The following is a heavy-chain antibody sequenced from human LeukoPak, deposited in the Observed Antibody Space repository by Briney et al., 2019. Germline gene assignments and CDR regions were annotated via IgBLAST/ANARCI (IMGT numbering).Heavy chain of an antibody. CDR2: ISGYGDRT. J-gene: IGHJ4*02. Sequence: GGSLRLSCVVSGFTFSSYAMSWVRQAPGKGLEWVASISGYGDRTYYADSLQGRFTISRDNSKDTLFLQMNSLRAEDTAVYYCARDRSNYYDSRLDYWGQGTLVTVSS. D-gene: IGHD3-22*01. CDR3: ARDRSNYYDSRLDY. V-gene: IGHV3-23*01. CDR1: GFTFSSYA.